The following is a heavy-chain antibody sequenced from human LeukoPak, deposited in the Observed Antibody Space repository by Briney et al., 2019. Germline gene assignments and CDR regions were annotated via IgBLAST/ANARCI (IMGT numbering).Heavy chain of an antibody. CDR2: INPSGGST. V-gene: IGHV1-46*01. CDR1: GYAFTSYS. J-gene: IGHJ4*02. CDR3: ASQQLEEGVDY. D-gene: IGHD6-13*01. Sequence: GASVKVSCKSSGYAFTSYSIHWVRQAPGQGLEWMGLINPSGGSTTYTQRFQDRVTMTRDTSTSTVYMELSSLRSDDTAVYYCASQQLEEGVDYWGQGTLVTVSS.